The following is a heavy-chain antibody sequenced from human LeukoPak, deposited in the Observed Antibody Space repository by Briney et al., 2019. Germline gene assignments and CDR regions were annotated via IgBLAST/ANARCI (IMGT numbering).Heavy chain of an antibody. CDR1: GFTFSSYA. V-gene: IGHV3-23*01. Sequence: PGGSLRLSCAASGFTFSSYAMSWVRQAPGKGLEWVSAISGSGGSTYYADSVKGRFTISRDNSKNTLYMQMNSLRAEDTAVYYCAKDRRYNWNDGWFDPWGQGTLVTVSS. CDR3: AKDRRYNWNDGWFDP. CDR2: ISGSGGST. J-gene: IGHJ5*02. D-gene: IGHD1-20*01.